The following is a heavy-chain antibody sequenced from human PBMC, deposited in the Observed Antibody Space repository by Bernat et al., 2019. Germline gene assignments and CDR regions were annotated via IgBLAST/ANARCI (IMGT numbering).Heavy chain of an antibody. Sequence: TFTSYDINWVRQATGQGLEWMGWMNPSICDTGYAQKFQGRVTMSRDTSISTAYMEMSSLTSEDTAVYYCARVQKCRVRGGRRYWYFDIWG. J-gene: IGHJ2*01. V-gene: IGHV1-8*01. CDR1: TFTSYD. D-gene: IGHD3-10*01. CDR2: MNPSICDT. CDR3: ARVQKCRVRGGRRYWYFDI.